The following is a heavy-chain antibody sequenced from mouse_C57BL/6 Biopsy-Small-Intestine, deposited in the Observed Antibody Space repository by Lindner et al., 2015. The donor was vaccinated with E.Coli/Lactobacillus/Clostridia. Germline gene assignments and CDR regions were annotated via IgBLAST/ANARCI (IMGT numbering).Heavy chain of an antibody. V-gene: IGHV3-5*01. CDR2: IYYSGTI. J-gene: IGHJ4*01. CDR1: GISITTGSYR. Sequence: VQLQESGPGLVKPSQTVFLTCTVTGISITTGSYRWSWIRQFPGNKLEWIGYIYYSGTITYNPSLTSRTTITRDTPKNQFFLEMNSLTAEDTATYYCARAGENYAMDYWGQGTSVTVSS. CDR3: ARAGENYAMDY.